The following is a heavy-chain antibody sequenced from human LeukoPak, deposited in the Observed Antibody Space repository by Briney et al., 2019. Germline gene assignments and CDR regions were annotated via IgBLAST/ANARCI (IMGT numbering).Heavy chain of an antibody. CDR3: ARDYYGDCVFDY. V-gene: IGHV3-21*01. Sequence: PGGSLRLSCATSGFTFSTYSMNWVRQAPGKGLEWVSSITSSSHIYYADSVKGRFTISRDNAKNSLYLQMNSLRAEDTAVYYCARDYYGDCVFDYWGQGTLVSVSS. J-gene: IGHJ4*02. CDR2: ITSSSHI. D-gene: IGHD4-17*01. CDR1: GFTFSTYS.